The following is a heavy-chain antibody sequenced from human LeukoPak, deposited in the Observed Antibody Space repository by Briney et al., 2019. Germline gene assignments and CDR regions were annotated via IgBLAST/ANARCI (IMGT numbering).Heavy chain of an antibody. V-gene: IGHV1-2*02. CDR3: AREVVAATRRIWFDP. J-gene: IGHJ5*02. Sequence: ASVKVSCKASGYTFTSYGISWVRQAPGQGLEWMGWINPNSGGTNYAQKFQGRVTMTRDTSISTAYMELSRLRSDDTAVYYCAREVVAATRRIWFDPWGQGTLVTVSS. D-gene: IGHD2-15*01. CDR2: INPNSGGT. CDR1: GYTFTSYG.